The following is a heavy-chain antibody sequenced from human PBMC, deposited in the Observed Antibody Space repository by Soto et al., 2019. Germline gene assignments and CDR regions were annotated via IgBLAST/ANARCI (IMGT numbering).Heavy chain of an antibody. CDR3: AKAHAGYSSSWYKIVSYYGMDV. CDR2: ISYDGSNK. J-gene: IGHJ6*02. CDR1: GFTFSSYG. Sequence: TGVSLRLSCAASGFTFSSYGMHWVRQAPGKGLEWVAVISYDGSNKYYADSVKGRFTISRDNSKNTLYLQMNSLRAEDTAVYYCAKAHAGYSSSWYKIVSYYGMDVWGQGTTVTVSS. D-gene: IGHD6-13*01. V-gene: IGHV3-30*18.